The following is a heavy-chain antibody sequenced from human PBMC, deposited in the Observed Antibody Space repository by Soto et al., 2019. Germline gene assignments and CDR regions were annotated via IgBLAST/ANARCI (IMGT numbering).Heavy chain of an antibody. D-gene: IGHD6-13*01. Sequence: GGSLRLSCAASGFTFSSYGMHWVRQAPGKGLEWVAVIWHDGSNKYYADSVKGRFTISRDNSKNTLYLQMNSLRAEDTAVYYCARDSSIAAAGTVVDYWGQGTLVTVSS. CDR3: ARDSSIAAAGTVVDY. J-gene: IGHJ4*02. V-gene: IGHV3-30*19. CDR1: GFTFSSYG. CDR2: IWHDGSNK.